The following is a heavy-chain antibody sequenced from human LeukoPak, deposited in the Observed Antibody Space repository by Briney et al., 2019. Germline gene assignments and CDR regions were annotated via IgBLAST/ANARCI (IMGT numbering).Heavy chain of an antibody. CDR1: GYTFTSYG. Sequence: ASVKVSCTASGYTFTSYGISWVRQAPGQGLEWMGWISAYNGNTNYAQKLQGRVTMTTDTSTSTAYMELRSLRSDDTAVYYCARDGNYDFWSGYLSWFDPWGQGTLVTVSS. J-gene: IGHJ5*02. V-gene: IGHV1-18*01. CDR3: ARDGNYDFWSGYLSWFDP. D-gene: IGHD3-3*01. CDR2: ISAYNGNT.